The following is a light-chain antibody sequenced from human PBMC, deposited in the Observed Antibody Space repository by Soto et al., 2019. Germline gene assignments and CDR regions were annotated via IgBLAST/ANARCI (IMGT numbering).Light chain of an antibody. J-gene: IGKJ3*01. Sequence: EIVLTQSPATLSLSPGERATLSCRASQSIGTYLAWYQQKPGQAPRLLIYDASDKATNVPARFSGSGSGTDFTLTISSLEPEDFAVYYCQQRSNWPLFTFGPGTKVEIK. CDR1: QSIGTY. CDR2: DAS. V-gene: IGKV3-11*01. CDR3: QQRSNWPLFT.